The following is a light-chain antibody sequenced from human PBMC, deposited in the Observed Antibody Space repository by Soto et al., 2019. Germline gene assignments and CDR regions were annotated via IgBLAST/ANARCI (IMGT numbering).Light chain of an antibody. Sequence: EIVMTQSPATLSVSPGERATLSCRASQSVTSSLAWYQQKPGQAPRLLIYGASTRATGIPDRFSGSGSGTEFTLTIRSLQSEDFAVYYCQQYNNWLRTFGGGTKVEIK. CDR1: QSVTSS. CDR2: GAS. CDR3: QQYNNWLRT. V-gene: IGKV3-15*01. J-gene: IGKJ4*01.